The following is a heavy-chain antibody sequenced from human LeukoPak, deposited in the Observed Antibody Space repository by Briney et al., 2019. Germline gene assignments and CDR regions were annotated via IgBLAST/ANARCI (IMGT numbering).Heavy chain of an antibody. D-gene: IGHD1-26*01. CDR2: ISSSGSHT. J-gene: IGHJ4*02. Sequence: PGGSLRLSCVASGFSFSDYYMSWIRQAPGKGLEWVSYISSSGSHTNYADSVTGRFTISRNNAKKSLHLQMYSLRAEDTAVYYCARHPDGSLSLDYWGQGTLVTVSS. CDR3: ARHPDGSLSLDY. V-gene: IGHV3-11*03. CDR1: GFSFSDYY.